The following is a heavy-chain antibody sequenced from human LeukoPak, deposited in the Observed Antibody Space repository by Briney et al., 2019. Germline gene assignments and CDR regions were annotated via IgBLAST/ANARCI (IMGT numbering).Heavy chain of an antibody. Sequence: SETLSLTRTVSGGSISSYYWSWIRQPPGKGLEWIGYIYYSGSTNYSPSLKSRVTISVDTSKNQFSLKLSSVTAADTAVYYCARTYYDFWSGHRYYFDYWGQGTLVTVSS. V-gene: IGHV4-59*01. D-gene: IGHD3-3*01. J-gene: IGHJ4*02. CDR3: ARTYYDFWSGHRYYFDY. CDR1: GGSISSYY. CDR2: IYYSGST.